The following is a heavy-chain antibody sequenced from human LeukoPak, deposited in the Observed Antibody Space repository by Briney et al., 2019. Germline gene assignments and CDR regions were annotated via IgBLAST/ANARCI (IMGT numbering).Heavy chain of an antibody. V-gene: IGHV4-31*03. CDR1: GGSISSGGYY. CDR2: IYYSGST. Sequence: SETLSLTCTVSGGSISSGGYYWSWIRQHPGKGLEWIGYIYYSGSTYYNPSLKSRVTISVDTSKNQFSLKLSSVTAADTAVYYCARGKVSGYSYGYSKCFDYWGQGTLVTVSS. J-gene: IGHJ4*02. CDR3: ARGKVSGYSYGYSKCFDY. D-gene: IGHD5-18*01.